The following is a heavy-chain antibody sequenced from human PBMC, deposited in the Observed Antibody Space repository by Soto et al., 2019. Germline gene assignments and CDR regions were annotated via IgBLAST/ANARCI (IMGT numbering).Heavy chain of an antibody. V-gene: IGHV4-59*01. CDR2: IHYSGST. CDR1: GGSLSGCY. D-gene: IGHD2-15*01. CDR3: TKYRRTDAEGYSFDY. Sequence: PDTQSLTCAFSGGSLSGCYWSWIRQTPGKVLEWVGYIHYSGSTNYNPSLKSRVTMSVDSAKNQFSLQLSSVTAADTAVYFCTKYRRTDAEGYSFDYWGQGDLVTGSA. J-gene: IGHJ4*02.